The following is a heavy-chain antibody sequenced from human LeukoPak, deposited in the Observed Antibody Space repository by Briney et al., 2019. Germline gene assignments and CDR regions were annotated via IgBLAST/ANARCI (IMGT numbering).Heavy chain of an antibody. CDR1: GFTFSTYA. V-gene: IGHV3-23*01. Sequence: GGSLRLSCVASGFTFSTYAMSWAPRLQGRGWGGVSTVTGGGDSTYYADSVKGRFTISRDNSKNTLYLQMNSLRAEDTAIYYCAKDLYGDYDIDYWGQGTLVTVSS. CDR2: VTGGGDST. J-gene: IGHJ4*02. D-gene: IGHD4-17*01. CDR3: AKDLYGDYDIDY.